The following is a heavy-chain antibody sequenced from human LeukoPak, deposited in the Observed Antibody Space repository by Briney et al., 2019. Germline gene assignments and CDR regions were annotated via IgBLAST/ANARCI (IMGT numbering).Heavy chain of an antibody. V-gene: IGHV5-51*01. D-gene: IGHD2-15*01. CDR3: ARHPTSLLGYYYGMDV. CDR2: IYPGDSDT. CDR1: GYSLTSYW. Sequence: GESLKISCKGSGYSLTSYWIGWVRQMPGKGLEWMGIIYPGDSDTRYSPSFQGQVTISADKSISTACLQWSSLKASDTAMYYCARHPTSLLGYYYGMDVWGQGTTVTVSS. J-gene: IGHJ6*02.